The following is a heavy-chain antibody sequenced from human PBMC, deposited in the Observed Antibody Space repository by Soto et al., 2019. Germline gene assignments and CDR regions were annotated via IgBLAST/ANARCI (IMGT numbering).Heavy chain of an antibody. J-gene: IGHJ4*02. CDR3: ARLGSSSWYPFDY. V-gene: IGHV5-51*01. D-gene: IGHD6-13*01. Sequence: GESVKISCXGSGYSFTSYWIGWVRQMPGKGLEWMGIIYPGDSDTRYSPSFQGQVTISADKSISTAYLQWSSLKASDTATYYCARLGSSSWYPFDYWGQGTLVTVS. CDR2: IYPGDSDT. CDR1: GYSFTSYW.